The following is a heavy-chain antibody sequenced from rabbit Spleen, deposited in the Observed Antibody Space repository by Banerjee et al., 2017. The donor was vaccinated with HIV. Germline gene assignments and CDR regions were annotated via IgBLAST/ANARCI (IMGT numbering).Heavy chain of an antibody. CDR2: INTATGKT. Sequence: QSLEESAGDLVKPAASLTLPCTAAGIVFSNYYYMFCCLQAPGKGLVWIACINTATGKTVYATWAKGRFTISRTSSTTVTLQMTSLTAADTATYFCARDWTGVIGWNFGLWGPGTLVTVS. CDR1: GIVFSNYYY. J-gene: IGHJ4*01. D-gene: IGHD1-1*01. V-gene: IGHV1S40*01. CDR3: ARDWTGVIGWNFGL.